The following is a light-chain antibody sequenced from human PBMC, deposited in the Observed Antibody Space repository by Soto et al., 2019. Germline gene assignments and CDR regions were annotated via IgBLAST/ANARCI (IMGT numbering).Light chain of an antibody. CDR1: SSDVGGYNY. CDR2: DVS. J-gene: IGLJ2*01. CDR3: SSYTSSSTVV. Sequence: QSVLTQPASVSGSPGQSITISCTGTSSDVGGYNYVSWYQQHPGKAPKLMIYDVSNRPSGVSNRFSGSKSGNTASLTISGLQAEDEAEYYCSSYTSSSTVVFVGGTKVTVL. V-gene: IGLV2-14*01.